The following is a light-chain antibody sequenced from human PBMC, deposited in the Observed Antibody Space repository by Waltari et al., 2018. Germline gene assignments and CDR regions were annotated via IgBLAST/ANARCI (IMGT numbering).Light chain of an antibody. J-gene: IGKJ1*01. CDR3: QQYNSYWET. CDR2: KAS. Sequence: DIQMTQSPSTLSASVGDRVTITCRASQGISSWLAWYQQNPGKAPKLLIYKASSLESGVPYRFSGSGSGTEFTLTISSLQPDDFATYYCQQYNSYWETFGQGTKVEIK. CDR1: QGISSW. V-gene: IGKV1-5*03.